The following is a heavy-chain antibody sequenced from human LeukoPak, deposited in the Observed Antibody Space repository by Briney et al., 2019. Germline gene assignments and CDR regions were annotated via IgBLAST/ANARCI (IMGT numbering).Heavy chain of an antibody. CDR1: GFTFSDYY. D-gene: IGHD3-10*02. CDR3: AELGITMIGGV. CDR2: ISNSDDST. V-gene: IGHV3-11*04. Sequence: GGSLRLSCAASGFTFSDYYMSWIRQAPGKGLEWVSTISNSDDSTYYADSVKGRFTISRDNAKNSLYLQMSSLRAEDTAVYYCAELGITMIGGVWGKGTTVTISS. J-gene: IGHJ6*04.